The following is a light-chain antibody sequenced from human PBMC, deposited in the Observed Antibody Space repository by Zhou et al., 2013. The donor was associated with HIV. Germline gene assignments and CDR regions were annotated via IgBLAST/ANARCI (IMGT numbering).Light chain of an antibody. CDR1: QGISSY. CDR3: QQLNSYPRT. V-gene: IGKV1-9*01. Sequence: DIQLTQSPSFLSASVGDRVXITCRASQGISSYLAWYQQKPGKAPKLLIYAASTLQSGVPSRFSGSGSGTEFTLTISSLQPEDFATYYCQQLNSYPRTFGQGTRLEIK. J-gene: IGKJ5*01. CDR2: AAS.